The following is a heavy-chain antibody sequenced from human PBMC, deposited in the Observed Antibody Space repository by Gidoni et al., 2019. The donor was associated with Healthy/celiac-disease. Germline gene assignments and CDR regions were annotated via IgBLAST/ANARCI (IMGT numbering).Heavy chain of an antibody. D-gene: IGHD2-21*02. CDR2: IVVGSGNT. J-gene: IGHJ5*02. V-gene: IGHV1-58*01. CDR3: AAGPGDHYGVAFDP. Sequence: QMQLVQSGPEVQKPGTSVKVSCKASGFTFLSSAVQWVRKARGQRLEWIGWIVVGSGNTNYAQKFQERVTITRDMSTSTAYMELSSLRSEDTAVYYCAAGPGDHYGVAFDPWGQGTLVTVSS. CDR1: GFTFLSSA.